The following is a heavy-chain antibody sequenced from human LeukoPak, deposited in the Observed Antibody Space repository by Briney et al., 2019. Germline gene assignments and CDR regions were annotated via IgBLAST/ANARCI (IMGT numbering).Heavy chain of an antibody. V-gene: IGHV4-34*01. Sequence: SETLSLTYAVYGGSFSGYYWSWIRQPPGKGLEWIGEINHSGSTNYNPSLKSRVTISVDTSKNQFSLKVSSVTAADTAVYYCARVVGVLWLDYMDVWGKGTTVTISS. CDR2: INHSGST. D-gene: IGHD3-10*01. J-gene: IGHJ6*03. CDR3: ARVVGVLWLDYMDV. CDR1: GGSFSGYY.